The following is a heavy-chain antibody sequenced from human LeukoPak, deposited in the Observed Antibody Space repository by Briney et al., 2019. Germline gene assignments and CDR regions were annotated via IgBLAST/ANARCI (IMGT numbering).Heavy chain of an antibody. CDR2: ISSSSSTI. CDR1: GFTFSSYS. J-gene: IGHJ4*02. V-gene: IGHV3-48*01. CDR3: ARVGSYGDYGFDY. D-gene: IGHD4-17*01. Sequence: GGSLRLSCAASGFTFSSYSMNWVRQAPGKGLEWVSYISSSSSTIYYADSVKGRFTISRDNAKNSLYLQMNSPRAEDTAVYYCARVGSYGDYGFDYWGQGTLVTVSS.